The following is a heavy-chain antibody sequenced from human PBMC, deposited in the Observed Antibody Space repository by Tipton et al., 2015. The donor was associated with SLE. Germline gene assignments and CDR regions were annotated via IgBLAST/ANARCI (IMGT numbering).Heavy chain of an antibody. D-gene: IGHD1-26*01. CDR2: INSDGSST. Sequence: SLRLSCAASGFTFSSYWMHWVRQAPGKGLVWVSRINSDGSSTSYANSVKGRFTISRDNSKNTLYLQMNSLRAEDTAVYFCAKDLRGATAPYFYYYGMDVWGQGTTVTVSS. CDR3: AKDLRGATAPYFYYYGMDV. J-gene: IGHJ6*02. V-gene: IGHV3-74*01. CDR1: GFTFSSYW.